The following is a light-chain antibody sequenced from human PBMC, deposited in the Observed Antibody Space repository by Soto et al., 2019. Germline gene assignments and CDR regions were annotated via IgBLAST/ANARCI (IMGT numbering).Light chain of an antibody. V-gene: IGKV1-33*01. J-gene: IGKJ4*01. Sequence: DIQMTQSPSSLSASVGDRVTITCQASQDISNYLNWYQQKPGKAPKLLIYDASNLETGVPSRFSGSGSGTDFTFTIYSLQPEDIATYYCQQYDNLPLTFGGGTKVEIK. CDR2: DAS. CDR1: QDISNY. CDR3: QQYDNLPLT.